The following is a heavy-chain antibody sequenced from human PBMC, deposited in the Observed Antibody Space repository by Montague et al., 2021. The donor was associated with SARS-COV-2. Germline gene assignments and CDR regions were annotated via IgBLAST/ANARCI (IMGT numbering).Heavy chain of an antibody. V-gene: IGHV4-34*01. CDR2: INHSGST. J-gene: IGHJ6*02. D-gene: IGHD3-10*01. Sequence: SETLSLTCAVYGGSFSGYYWSWIRQPPGKGLEWIGEINHSGSTNYNPSLKSRVTISVDTSKNQFSRKLSSVTAADTAVYYCARVRYYGSGTPLGMDVWGQGTTVTVSS. CDR3: ARVRYYGSGTPLGMDV. CDR1: GGSFSGYY.